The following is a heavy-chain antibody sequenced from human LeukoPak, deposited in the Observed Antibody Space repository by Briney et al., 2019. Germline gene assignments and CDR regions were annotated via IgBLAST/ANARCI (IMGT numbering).Heavy chain of an antibody. CDR3: AKDMGIAAAGTPDY. Sequence: AGGSLRLSCAASGFTFSSYGMHWVRQAPGKGPEWVAVIWYDGSNKYYADSVKGRFTISRDNSKNTLYLQMNSLRAEDTAVYYCAKDMGIAAAGTPDYWGQGTLVTVSS. CDR1: GFTFSSYG. J-gene: IGHJ4*02. CDR2: IWYDGSNK. V-gene: IGHV3-33*06. D-gene: IGHD6-13*01.